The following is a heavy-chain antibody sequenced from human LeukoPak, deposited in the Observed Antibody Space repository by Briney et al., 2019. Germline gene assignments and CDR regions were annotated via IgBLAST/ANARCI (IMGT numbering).Heavy chain of an antibody. CDR2: INWNSGVT. J-gene: IGHJ1*01. D-gene: IGHD4-17*01. Sequence: GGSLRLSCAASGFTFDDYGMSWVRRVPGRGLEWICGINWNSGVTGYADFVKGRFNISRDNAKNSLFLQMNSLRDEDTAFYYCARGDGPTVTADYFQNWGQGTLVTVS. CDR3: ARGDGPTVTADYFQN. V-gene: IGHV3-20*04. CDR1: GFTFDDYG.